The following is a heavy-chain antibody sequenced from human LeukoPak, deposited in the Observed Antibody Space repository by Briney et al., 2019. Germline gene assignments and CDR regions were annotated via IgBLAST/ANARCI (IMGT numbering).Heavy chain of an antibody. V-gene: IGHV1-18*04. CDR1: GYTFTSYG. CDR2: ISAYNGNT. CDR3: AGRAMVRGAYYGMDV. J-gene: IGHJ6*04. D-gene: IGHD3-10*01. Sequence: ASVTVSFKASGYTFTSYGISWVRQAPGQGLEWMGWISAYNGNTNYAQKLQGRVTITTDTSTSTAYMELRSLRSDDTAVYYCAGRAMVRGAYYGMDVWGKGTTVTVSS.